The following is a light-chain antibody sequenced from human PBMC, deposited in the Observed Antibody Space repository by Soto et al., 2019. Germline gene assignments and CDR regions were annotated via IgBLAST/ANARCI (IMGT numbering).Light chain of an antibody. CDR2: AAS. Sequence: DIQMTPSPSSLSASVVDRISITCRASQSVSSYLNWYQQKPGKAPRLLIYAASHLQTGVPSRFRGTGSATHFTLTISSLQPEDLATYYCQQSYRAVTFGQGTRLEIK. J-gene: IGKJ5*01. CDR1: QSVSSY. V-gene: IGKV1-39*01. CDR3: QQSYRAVT.